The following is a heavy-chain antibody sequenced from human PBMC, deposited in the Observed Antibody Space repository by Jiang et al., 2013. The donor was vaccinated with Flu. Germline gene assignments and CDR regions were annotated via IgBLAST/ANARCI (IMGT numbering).Heavy chain of an antibody. J-gene: IGHJ4*02. CDR2: FYYSGST. V-gene: IGHV4-61*01. Sequence: GPGLVKSSETMSLTCTVSGGSVSSGTSYWNWIRQPPGKGLEWIGNFYYSGSTNYNPSLKSRVVISVDTSKNQFSLKMTSVTAADTAVYYCARRYGGKGRFDSWGQGTLVTVSS. CDR1: GGSVSSGTSY. D-gene: IGHD4-23*01. CDR3: ARRYGGKGRFDS.